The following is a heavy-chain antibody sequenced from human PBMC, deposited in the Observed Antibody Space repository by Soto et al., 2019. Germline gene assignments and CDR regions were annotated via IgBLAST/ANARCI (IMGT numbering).Heavy chain of an antibody. CDR1: GGSISSGGYY. J-gene: IGHJ2*01. D-gene: IGHD6-13*01. CDR2: IYYSGST. V-gene: IGHV4-31*03. Sequence: QVQLQESGPGLVKPSQTLSLTCTVSGGSISSGGYYWSWIRQHPGKGLEWIGYIYYSGSTYYNPSLKSRVTISVDTSQNHFSLKLSSVTAADTAVYYCAREDPSGIAAAGKWYFDLWGRGTLVTVSS. CDR3: AREDPSGIAAAGKWYFDL.